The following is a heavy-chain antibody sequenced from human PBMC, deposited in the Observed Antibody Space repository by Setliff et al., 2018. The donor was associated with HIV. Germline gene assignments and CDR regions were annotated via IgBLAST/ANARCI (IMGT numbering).Heavy chain of an antibody. Sequence: PSETLSLTCAVSGYSISSGFYWGWIRQPPGKGLEWIGSIYHSGSTYYNPSLRSRVTISVDTSKNQFSLKLSSVTAADTAVYYCARSRIRGYYDTSPAMAFDIWGQGTMVTVSS. D-gene: IGHD3-22*01. V-gene: IGHV4-38-2*01. J-gene: IGHJ3*02. CDR2: IYHSGST. CDR3: ARSRIRGYYDTSPAMAFDI. CDR1: GYSISSGFY.